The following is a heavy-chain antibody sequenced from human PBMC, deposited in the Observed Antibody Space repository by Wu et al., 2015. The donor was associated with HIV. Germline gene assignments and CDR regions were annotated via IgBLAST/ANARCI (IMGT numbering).Heavy chain of an antibody. CDR3: TRGRQYLANAFYYGLDV. Sequence: QVQLVQSGAEVKKPGASVKVSCTASGYTFTSYDITWVRQAPGQGLEWMGWMNPNNGNTGYAQKFQGRVTITRNTSINTAYMELSSLRSEDTAVYYCTRGRQYLANAFYYGLDVWGQGTTVTVSS. D-gene: IGHD2-2*01. CDR1: GYTFTSYD. J-gene: IGHJ6*02. CDR2: MNPNNGNT. V-gene: IGHV1-8*03.